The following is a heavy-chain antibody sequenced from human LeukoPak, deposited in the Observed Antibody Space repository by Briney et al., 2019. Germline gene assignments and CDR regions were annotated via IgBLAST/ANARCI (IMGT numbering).Heavy chain of an antibody. D-gene: IGHD1-14*01. J-gene: IGHJ4*02. CDR3: ARSEGNFDY. CDR2: TYYRSKWYY. Sequence: SQTLSLTCAISGDSVYSNSAAWNWIRQSPSRGLEWLGRTYYRSKWYYNYAVSLKGRITINPDTSKNQFSLQLNSVTPEDSAVYYCARSEGNFDYWGQGALVTVSS. CDR1: GDSVYSNSAA. V-gene: IGHV6-1*01.